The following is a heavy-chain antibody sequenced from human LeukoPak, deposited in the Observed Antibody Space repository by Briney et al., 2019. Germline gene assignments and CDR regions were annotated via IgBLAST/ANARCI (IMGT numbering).Heavy chain of an antibody. J-gene: IGHJ4*02. CDR1: GGTFSSYA. V-gene: IGHV1-69*05. Sequence: ASVKVSCKASGGTFSSYAISWVRQAPGQGLEWMGRIIPICGTANYAHKFQGRVTITTDESTSTAYMELSSLRAEDTAVYYCARGYYDSSGYYQFDYWGQGTLVTVSS. D-gene: IGHD3-22*01. CDR3: ARGYYDSSGYYQFDY. CDR2: IIPICGTA.